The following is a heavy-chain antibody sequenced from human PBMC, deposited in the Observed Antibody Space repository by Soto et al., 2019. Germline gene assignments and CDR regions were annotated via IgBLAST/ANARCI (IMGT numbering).Heavy chain of an antibody. D-gene: IGHD4-4*01. CDR3: AKDPYSSSSGYYYDY. CDR1: GFIFSSYG. V-gene: IGHV3-30*18. J-gene: IGHJ4*02. CDR2: ISYDGSNK. Sequence: QVQLVESGGGVVQPGRSLRLSCAASGFIFSSYGMHWVRQAPGKGLEWVAVISYDGSNKYYADSVKGRFTISRDNSKNTLYLQMNSLRAEDTAVYYCAKDPYSSSSGYYYDYWGQGTLVTVSS.